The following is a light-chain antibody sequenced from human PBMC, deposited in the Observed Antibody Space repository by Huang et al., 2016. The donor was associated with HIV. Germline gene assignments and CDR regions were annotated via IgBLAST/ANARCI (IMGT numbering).Light chain of an antibody. CDR2: GAS. Sequence: EIVLTQSPGTLSLSPGERATLSYRASQTITTNSLAWYQQKLGQAPSLLIYGASSRATDIPDRFSGSGSGTDFTLTISRREPEDFAVYYCQQYGSSPLITFGQGTRLEMK. J-gene: IGKJ5*01. CDR1: QTITTNS. V-gene: IGKV3-20*01. CDR3: QQYGSSPLIT.